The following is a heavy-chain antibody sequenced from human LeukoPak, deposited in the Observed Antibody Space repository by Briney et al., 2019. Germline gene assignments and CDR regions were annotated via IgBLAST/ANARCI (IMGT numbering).Heavy chain of an antibody. D-gene: IGHD3-22*01. J-gene: IGHJ4*02. V-gene: IGHV3-9*01. CDR1: GFTFDDYA. CDR2: ISWNSGSI. Sequence: GRSLRLSCAASGFTFDDYAMHWVRQAPGKGLKWVSGISWNSGSIGYADSVKGRFTISRDNAKNSLYLQMNSLRAEDTALYYCAKDITARYYYDSSGYCGDYWGQGTLVTVSS. CDR3: AKDITARYYYDSSGYCGDY.